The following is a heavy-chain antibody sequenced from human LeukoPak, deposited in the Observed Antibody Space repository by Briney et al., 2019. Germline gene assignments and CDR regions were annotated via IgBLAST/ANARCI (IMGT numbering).Heavy chain of an antibody. D-gene: IGHD3-22*01. Sequence: EESLKISCKGSGYSFTSYWIGWVRQMPGKGLEWMGIIYPGDSDTRYSPSFQGQVTISADKSISTAYLQWSSLKASDTAMYYCARHAYPVTMIGGYYYCGMDVWGQGTTVTASS. J-gene: IGHJ6*02. V-gene: IGHV5-51*01. CDR1: GYSFTSYW. CDR3: ARHAYPVTMIGGYYYCGMDV. CDR2: IYPGDSDT.